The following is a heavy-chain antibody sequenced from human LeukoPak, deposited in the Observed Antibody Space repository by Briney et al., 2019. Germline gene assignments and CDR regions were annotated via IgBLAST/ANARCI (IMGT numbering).Heavy chain of an antibody. D-gene: IGHD2-15*01. J-gene: IGHJ4*02. CDR2: ISHSGNT. Sequence: PSETLSLTCVVSGGSISSSNWWSWVRQPPGKGLEWIGEISHSGNTNYIPSLKSRVTISIDKSKNQFSLKQTSVTAADTAVYYCARYCSGGSCYGYFDCWGQGTLVTVSS. CDR3: ARYCSGGSCYGYFDC. CDR1: GGSISSSNW. V-gene: IGHV4/OR15-8*02.